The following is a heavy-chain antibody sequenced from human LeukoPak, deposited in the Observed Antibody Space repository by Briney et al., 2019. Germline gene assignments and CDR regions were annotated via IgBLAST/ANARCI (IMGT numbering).Heavy chain of an antibody. CDR3: ARGLGYYGSGSYYWFDY. Sequence: SETLSLTCAVYGGSFSGYYWSWIRQPPGKGLEWIGEINHSGSTNYNPSLKSRVTISVDTSKNQFSLKLSSVTAADTAVYYCARGLGYYGSGSYYWFDYWGQGTLVTVSS. J-gene: IGHJ4*02. V-gene: IGHV4-34*01. CDR2: INHSGST. D-gene: IGHD3-10*01. CDR1: GGSFSGYY.